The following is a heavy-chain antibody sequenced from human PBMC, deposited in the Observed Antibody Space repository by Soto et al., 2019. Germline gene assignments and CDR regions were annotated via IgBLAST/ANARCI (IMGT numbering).Heavy chain of an antibody. CDR3: ARLNDTAMDYYYYYGMDV. V-gene: IGHV5-51*01. Sequence: LKISCKGSGYSFTSYWIGWVRQMPGKGLEWMGIIYPGDSDTRYSPSFQGQVTISADKSISTAYLQWSSLKASDTATYYCARLNDTAMDYYYYYGMDVWGQGTTVTVSS. J-gene: IGHJ6*02. CDR1: GYSFTSYW. CDR2: IYPGDSDT. D-gene: IGHD5-18*01.